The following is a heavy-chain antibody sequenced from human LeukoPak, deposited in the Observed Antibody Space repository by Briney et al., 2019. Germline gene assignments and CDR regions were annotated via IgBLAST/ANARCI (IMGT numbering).Heavy chain of an antibody. D-gene: IGHD5-24*01. CDR2: MYYRGNT. CDR1: GGSISTITYY. CDR3: ARSRRRDGYNF. J-gene: IGHJ4*02. Sequence: SGTLSLTCTVSGGSISTITYYWGWIRQPPGKGLEWVGHMYYRGNTFYNPSLKSRVTISVDTSKNQFSLKLSSVTAADTAVYYCARSRRRDGYNFWGQGTLVTVSS. V-gene: IGHV4-39*07.